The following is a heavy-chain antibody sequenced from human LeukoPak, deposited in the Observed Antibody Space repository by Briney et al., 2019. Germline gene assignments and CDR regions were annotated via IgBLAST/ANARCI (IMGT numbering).Heavy chain of an antibody. CDR2: FDPEDGEI. Sequence: ASVKVSCKVSEYTLTELSMHWVRQAPGKRLEWLGGFDPEDGEIIYAQKFQGRVTMSDDTSTDTAYMELGSLRSDDTAVYYCAADRGDYSGSYWTAFDIWGQGTMVTVSS. CDR3: AADRGDYSGSYWTAFDI. V-gene: IGHV1-24*01. D-gene: IGHD1-26*01. J-gene: IGHJ3*02. CDR1: EYTLTELS.